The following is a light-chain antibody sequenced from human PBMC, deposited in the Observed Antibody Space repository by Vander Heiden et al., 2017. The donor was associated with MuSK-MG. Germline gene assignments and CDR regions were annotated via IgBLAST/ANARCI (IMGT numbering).Light chain of an antibody. CDR2: DGS. J-gene: IGKJ4*01. V-gene: IGKV3-11*01. CDR1: QSVSSF. Sequence: EIVLTQSPATLPLSPGERATLSCRASQSVSSFLAWYQQKPGQAPRLLIYDGSKGATGIPARFSGSGSGTDFTLTISSLEPEDFAVYYCHQRSNWPITFGGGTKVEIK. CDR3: HQRSNWPIT.